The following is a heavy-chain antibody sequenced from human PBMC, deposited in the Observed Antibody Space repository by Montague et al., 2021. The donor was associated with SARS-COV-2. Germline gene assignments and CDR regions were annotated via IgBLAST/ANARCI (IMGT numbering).Heavy chain of an antibody. V-gene: IGHV6-1*01. CDR3: VRGIEAAGSYDY. Sequence: CAISGDSVSIHSATSNWIRQSPSRGLEWLGRTYYRSMWKSDYARSVKSRIAINPDTSKNQFSLQLSSVTPEDTAMYYCVRGIEAAGSYDYWGQGTLVTVSS. CDR1: GDSVSIHSAT. D-gene: IGHD6-13*01. CDR2: TYYRSMWKS. J-gene: IGHJ4*02.